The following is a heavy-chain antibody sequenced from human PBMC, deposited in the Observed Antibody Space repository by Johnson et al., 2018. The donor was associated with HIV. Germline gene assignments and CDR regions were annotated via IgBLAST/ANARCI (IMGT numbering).Heavy chain of an antibody. Sequence: VQLVESGGGLVQPGGSLRLSCAASGFTFSSYWMHWVRQAPGKGLVWVSRINSDVSNTNYADSVKGRFTISRDNAKNKLYLQMNSLRVEDTAVYYCARECQYYYDSIGCRYDAFDIWGQGTMVTVSS. D-gene: IGHD3-22*01. CDR2: INSDVSNT. CDR3: ARECQYYYDSIGCRYDAFDI. J-gene: IGHJ3*02. V-gene: IGHV3-74*01. CDR1: GFTFSSYW.